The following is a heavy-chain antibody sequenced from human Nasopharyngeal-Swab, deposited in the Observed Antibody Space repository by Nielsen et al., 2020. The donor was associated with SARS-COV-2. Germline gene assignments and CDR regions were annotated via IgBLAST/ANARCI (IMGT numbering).Heavy chain of an antibody. J-gene: IGHJ4*02. CDR3: ARDDDASSFDY. V-gene: IGHV3-33*01. Sequence: GESLKIPCAASGFIFSNYDMHWVRQAPGKGLEWVAVIWFDGSSNHYGDSVKGRFTISRDNSKNTLYLQMDSLRGEDTAVYYCARDDDASSFDYWGQGTLVTVTS. D-gene: IGHD6-6*01. CDR2: IWFDGSSN. CDR1: GFIFSNYD.